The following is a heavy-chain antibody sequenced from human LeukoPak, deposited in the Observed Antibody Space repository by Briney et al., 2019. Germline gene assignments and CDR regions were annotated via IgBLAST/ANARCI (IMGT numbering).Heavy chain of an antibody. CDR2: ISYDGSNK. Sequence: RPGGSLRLSCAASGFTFSSYAMHWVRQAPGKGLEWVAVISYDGSNKYYADSVKGRFTISRDNSKNTLYLQMNSLRAEDTAIYYCAKVPYSDYGSGRPPFMDVWGQGTTVAVS. CDR3: AKVPYSDYGSGRPPFMDV. CDR1: GFTFSSYA. D-gene: IGHD3-10*01. V-gene: IGHV3-30*07. J-gene: IGHJ6*02.